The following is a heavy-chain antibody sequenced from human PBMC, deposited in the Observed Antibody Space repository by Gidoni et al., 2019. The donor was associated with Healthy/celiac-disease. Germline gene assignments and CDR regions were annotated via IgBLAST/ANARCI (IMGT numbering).Heavy chain of an antibody. V-gene: IGHV3-30*18. D-gene: IGHD3-10*01. CDR2: ISYDGSNK. CDR1: GFTCSSYG. Sequence: QVQLVESGGGVVQPGRALRLSCAASGFTCSSYGMHWVRQAPGKGLGCVSVISYDGSNKYYADSLKGRFTISRDNSKNTLYLQMNSLRAEDTAVYYCAKESYYYGSGSYYTYYYYYMDVWGKGTTVTVSS. J-gene: IGHJ6*03. CDR3: AKESYYYGSGSYYTYYYYYMDV.